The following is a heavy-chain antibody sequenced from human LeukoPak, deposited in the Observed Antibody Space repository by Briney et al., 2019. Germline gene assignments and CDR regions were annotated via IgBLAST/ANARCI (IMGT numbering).Heavy chain of an antibody. CDR1: GYTFSSYG. J-gene: IGHJ4*02. V-gene: IGHV1-18*01. CDR2: ISVYNANT. CDR3: ARDESSGSCYFDY. D-gene: IGHD1-26*01. Sequence: ASVNVSRKASGYTFSSYGISWVRQAPGQRLEWMAWISVYNANTKYAQKVQGRVTMTTDTSTSTAYLELRSLRSDDTAVYYCARDESSGSCYFDYWGQGTLVTVSS.